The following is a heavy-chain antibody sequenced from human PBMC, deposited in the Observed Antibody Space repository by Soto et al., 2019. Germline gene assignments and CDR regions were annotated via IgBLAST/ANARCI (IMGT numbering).Heavy chain of an antibody. V-gene: IGHV3-23*01. D-gene: IGHD2-8*01. CDR2: ISGSGGGI. Sequence: GGSRTLSCAASGFTFSSYAMSWVRQAPGKGLEWVSAISGSGGGIYYADSVKGRFTISRDNSKNTLYLQMNSLRAGDTAVYYCARMYEDGVLRVLHWGPARLATVPS. CDR1: GFTFSSYA. CDR3: ARMYEDGVLRVLH. J-gene: IGHJ4*02.